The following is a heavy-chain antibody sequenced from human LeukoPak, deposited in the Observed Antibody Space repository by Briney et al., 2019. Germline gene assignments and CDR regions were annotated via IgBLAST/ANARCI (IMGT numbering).Heavy chain of an antibody. CDR3: ARRGSSWYIDY. D-gene: IGHD6-13*01. Sequence: SETLSLTCTVSGGSISSYYWSWIRQPPGKGLEWIGYIYYSGSTNYNPSLKSRVTISVDTSKNQFSLKLSSVTAADTAVYYCARRGSSWYIDYWGQGTLVTVSS. V-gene: IGHV4-59*08. CDR1: GGSISSYY. J-gene: IGHJ4*02. CDR2: IYYSGST.